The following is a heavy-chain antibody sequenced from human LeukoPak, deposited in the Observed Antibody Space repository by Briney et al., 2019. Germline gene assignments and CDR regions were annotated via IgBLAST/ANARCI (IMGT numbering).Heavy chain of an antibody. CDR1: GFTFSTYG. CDR2: IRNDGSTK. J-gene: IGHJ4*02. Sequence: GSLRLSCAASGFTFSTYGMHWVRRAPGKGLEWVTFIRNDGSTKYYADSVKGRFTISRDNSKNTLYLEMNSLRADDTAVYYCARTHSGSWGILDHWGQGTLVTVSS. V-gene: IGHV3-30*02. D-gene: IGHD1-26*01. CDR3: ARTHSGSWGILDH.